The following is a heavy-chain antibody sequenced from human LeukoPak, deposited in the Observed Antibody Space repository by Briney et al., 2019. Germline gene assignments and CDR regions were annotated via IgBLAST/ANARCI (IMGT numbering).Heavy chain of an antibody. CDR2: IRYDGSNK. Sequence: PGGSLRLSCAASGFTFSSYGVHWVRQAPGKGLEWVAFIRYDGSNKYYADSVKGRFTISRDNSKNTLYLQMNSLRAEDTAVYYCAKGEIVVVPAAIAIWGQGTLVTVSS. D-gene: IGHD2-2*01. CDR1: GFTFSSYG. CDR3: AKGEIVVVPAAIAI. V-gene: IGHV3-30*02. J-gene: IGHJ4*02.